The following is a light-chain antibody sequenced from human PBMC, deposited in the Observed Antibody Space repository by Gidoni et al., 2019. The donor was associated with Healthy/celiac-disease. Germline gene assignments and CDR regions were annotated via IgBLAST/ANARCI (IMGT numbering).Light chain of an antibody. CDR1: QRVFSY. J-gene: IGKJ5*01. CDR2: DAS. V-gene: IGKV3-11*01. Sequence: EIVLTQSPATLSLSPGERATLSCRASQRVFSYLAWYQQHPGQAPRLLIYDASNRATGIPARCSGSGAGTDFTLTISSLEPEDFAVYYCQQRSNWPPITFGQGTRLEIK. CDR3: QQRSNWPPIT.